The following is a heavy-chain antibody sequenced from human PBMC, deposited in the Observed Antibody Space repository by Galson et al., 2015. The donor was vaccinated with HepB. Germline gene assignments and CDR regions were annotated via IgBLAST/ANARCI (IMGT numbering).Heavy chain of an antibody. J-gene: IGHJ4*02. CDR3: ARDGDGYDSSGYYDY. CDR2: ISYDGSNK. V-gene: IGHV3-30*04. CDR1: GFTFNSYA. Sequence: SLRLSCAASGFTFNSYAMHWVRQAPGKGLEWVAVISYDGSNKYYADSVKGRFTISRDNSKNTLYLQMNSLRAEDTAVYYCARDGDGYDSSGYYDYWGQGTLVTVSS. D-gene: IGHD3-22*01.